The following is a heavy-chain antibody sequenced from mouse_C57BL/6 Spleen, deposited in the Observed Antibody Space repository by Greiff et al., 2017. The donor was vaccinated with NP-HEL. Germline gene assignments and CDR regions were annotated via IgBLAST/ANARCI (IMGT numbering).Heavy chain of an antibody. J-gene: IGHJ1*03. Sequence: EVQRVESGGGLVKPGGSLKLSCAASGFTFSDYGMHWVRQAPEKGLEWVAYISSGSSTIYYADTVKGRITISKDNAKHTLFLQMTSLRSEDTAMYYCARKTTVPPYWYFDVWGTGTTVTVSS. CDR1: GFTFSDYG. D-gene: IGHD1-1*01. V-gene: IGHV5-17*01. CDR3: ARKTTVPPYWYFDV. CDR2: ISSGSSTI.